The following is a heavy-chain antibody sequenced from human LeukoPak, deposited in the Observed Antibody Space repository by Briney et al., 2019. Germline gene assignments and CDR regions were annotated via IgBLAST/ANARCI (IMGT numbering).Heavy chain of an antibody. D-gene: IGHD2-8*01. Sequence: PSGTLSLTCVVSGGSITSTNWWSWVRQPPGQGLEWIGEVSLSGLTNYNPSLSSRVIMALDTSKNHLSLNLTSVTAADTAVYYCSRENGAFPPFGYWGQGTLVTVPS. CDR2: VSLSGLT. CDR3: SRENGAFPPFGY. V-gene: IGHV4-4*02. J-gene: IGHJ4*02. CDR1: GGSITSTNW.